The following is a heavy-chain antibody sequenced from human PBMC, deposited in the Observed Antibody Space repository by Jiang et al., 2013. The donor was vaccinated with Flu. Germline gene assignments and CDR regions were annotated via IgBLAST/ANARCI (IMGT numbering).Heavy chain of an antibody. Sequence: GSGLVKPSETLSLTCTVSGGPISSGTYYWGWIRQPPGKGLEWIASIFYSGSTYYNSSLKSRVTISLDTSKNQFSLKLSSVTAADTAVYYCASYYGDYGDFDCWGQGTLVTVSS. D-gene: IGHD4-17*01. J-gene: IGHJ4*02. CDR2: IFYSGST. CDR3: ASYYGDYGDFDC. V-gene: IGHV4-39*01. CDR1: GGPISSGTYY.